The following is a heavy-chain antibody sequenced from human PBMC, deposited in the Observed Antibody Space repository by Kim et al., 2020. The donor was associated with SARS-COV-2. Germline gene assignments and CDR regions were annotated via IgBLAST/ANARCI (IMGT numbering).Heavy chain of an antibody. Sequence: GRCTISRDNAKNTLYLQMNSLRAEDTAVYYCAKDRRSWAGEYYYYYGMDVWGQGTTVTVSS. V-gene: IGHV3-23*01. J-gene: IGHJ6*02. D-gene: IGHD6-13*01. CDR3: AKDRRSWAGEYYYYYGMDV.